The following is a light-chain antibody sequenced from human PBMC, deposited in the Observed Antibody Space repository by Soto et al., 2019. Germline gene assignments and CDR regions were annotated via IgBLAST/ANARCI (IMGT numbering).Light chain of an antibody. CDR1: SSNIGTGYD. J-gene: IGLJ1*01. CDR2: GNN. CDR3: QSYDSSLSGFYV. Sequence: QSVLTQPPSVSGDPGQRVTISCTGSSSNIGTGYDVHWYQQLPGTAPKLLIYGNNNRPSGVPDRFSGSKSGTSASLAITGLQAEDEADYYCQSYDSSLSGFYVFATGTKGTVL. V-gene: IGLV1-40*01.